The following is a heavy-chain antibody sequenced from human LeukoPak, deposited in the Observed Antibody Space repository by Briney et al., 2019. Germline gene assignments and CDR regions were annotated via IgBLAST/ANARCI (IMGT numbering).Heavy chain of an antibody. V-gene: IGHV3-21*01. J-gene: IGHJ4*02. CDR2: ISSSSSYI. CDR3: ARGSSKSQYSSGWCYDY. D-gene: IGHD6-19*01. Sequence: GGSLRLSCAASGFTFSSYSTNWVRQAPGKGLEWVSSISSSSSYIYYADSVKGRFTISRDNAKNSLYLQMNSLRAEDTAVYYCARGSSKSQYSSGWCYDYWGQGTLVTVSS. CDR1: GFTFSSYS.